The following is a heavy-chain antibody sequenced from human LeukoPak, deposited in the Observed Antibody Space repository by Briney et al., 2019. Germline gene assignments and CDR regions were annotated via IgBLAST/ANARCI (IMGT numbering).Heavy chain of an antibody. CDR2: ITISSNYI. CDR1: GFTFSIYS. J-gene: IGHJ4*02. Sequence: PGGSLRLSCAASGFTFSIYSMNWVRQAPGKGLEWLSSITISSNYIYYADSVKGRFTISRDNVQNSLYLQMNSLRAEDTAMYYCARERGYFDNWGERTLV. V-gene: IGHV3-21*01. CDR3: ARERGYFDN.